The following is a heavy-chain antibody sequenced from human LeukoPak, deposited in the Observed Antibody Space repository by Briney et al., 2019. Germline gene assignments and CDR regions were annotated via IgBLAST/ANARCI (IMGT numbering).Heavy chain of an antibody. CDR2: IIPIFGTA. D-gene: IGHD2-15*01. CDR3: ARDKLNCSGGSCYSLGFDP. J-gene: IGHJ5*02. Sequence: ASVKVSCKASGYTFTSYYMHWVRQAPGQGLEWMGGIIPIFGTANYAQKFQGRVTITADESTSTAYMELSSLRSEDTAVYYCARDKLNCSGGSCYSLGFDPWGQGTLVTVSS. CDR1: GYTFTSYY. V-gene: IGHV1-69*13.